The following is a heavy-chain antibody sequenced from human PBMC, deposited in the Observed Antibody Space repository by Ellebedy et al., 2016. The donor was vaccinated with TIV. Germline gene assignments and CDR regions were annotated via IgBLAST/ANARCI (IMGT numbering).Heavy chain of an antibody. CDR2: MSGSAGGGST. V-gene: IGHV3-23*01. J-gene: IGHJ4*02. Sequence: GESLKISCAASGFTFSTYAMSWVRQAPGKRLEWISVMSGSAGGGSTYYADSVKGRFTISRDNSKNTVYLQMNSLRAEDTAVYYCAKAPIGTCTGARCYPFDHWGQGTLVTVSS. D-gene: IGHD2-15*01. CDR3: AKAPIGTCTGARCYPFDH. CDR1: GFTFSTYA.